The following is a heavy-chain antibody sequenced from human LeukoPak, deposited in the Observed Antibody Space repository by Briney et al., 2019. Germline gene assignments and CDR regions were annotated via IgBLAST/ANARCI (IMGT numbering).Heavy chain of an antibody. Sequence: PGGSLRLSCAASGFTFSAYSMNWVRQAPGKGLEWISYIGISSGNTKYADSVKGRFTISGDKAKNSLYLQMNGLRVEDTAVYYCARDYKYAFDNWGQGTLVTVSS. CDR1: GFTFSAYS. J-gene: IGHJ4*02. D-gene: IGHD5-24*01. CDR3: ARDYKYAFDN. CDR2: IGISSGNT. V-gene: IGHV3-48*01.